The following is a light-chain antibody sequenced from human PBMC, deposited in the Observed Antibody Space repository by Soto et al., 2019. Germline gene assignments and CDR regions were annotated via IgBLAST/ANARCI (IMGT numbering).Light chain of an antibody. Sequence: QSVLTQPASVSGSPGQSITISCTGTSSDVGGYNYVSWYQQHPGKAPKLMIYEVSNRPSGVSNRFSGSKSGNTASLTISGLQAEDEADYYCSSYTSSSTVAFGRGTQLTVL. CDR3: SSYTSSSTVA. V-gene: IGLV2-14*01. J-gene: IGLJ2*01. CDR2: EVS. CDR1: SSDVGGYNY.